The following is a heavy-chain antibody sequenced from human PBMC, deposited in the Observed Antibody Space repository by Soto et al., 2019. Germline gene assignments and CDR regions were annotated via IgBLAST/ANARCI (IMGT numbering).Heavy chain of an antibody. J-gene: IGHJ5*02. CDR2: IYYSGST. Sequence: PSETLSLTCTVSGGSISSYYWSWIRQPPGKGLEWIGYIYYSGSTNYNPSLKSRVTIPVDTSKNQFSLKLSSVTAADTAVYYCARVWGDFWRNLFDPWGQGTLVTVSS. CDR3: ARVWGDFWRNLFDP. CDR1: GGSISSYY. V-gene: IGHV4-59*01. D-gene: IGHD3-3*01.